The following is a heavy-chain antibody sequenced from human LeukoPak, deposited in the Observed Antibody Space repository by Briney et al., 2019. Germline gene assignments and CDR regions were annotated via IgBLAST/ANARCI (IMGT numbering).Heavy chain of an antibody. V-gene: IGHV3-30*02. J-gene: IGHJ3*02. CDR3: AKKWSGDYDSSGVNDAFDI. CDR2: IRYHGSDK. D-gene: IGHD3-22*01. CDR1: GFTFSSYA. Sequence: GGSLRLSCAASGFTFSSYAMHWVRQAPGKGLEWVAFIRYHGSDKYYADSVKDRFTISRDNSENTLYLQMNSLRAEDTAVYYCAKKWSGDYDSSGVNDAFDIWGQGTMVTVSS.